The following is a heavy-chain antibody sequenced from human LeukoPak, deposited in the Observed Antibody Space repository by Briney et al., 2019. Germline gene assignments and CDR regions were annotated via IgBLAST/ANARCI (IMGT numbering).Heavy chain of an antibody. CDR2: MRSKNNNSTT. CDR3: QAYYYYYMDV. CDR1: GFNFGGSP. J-gene: IGHJ6*03. Sequence: GGSLKLSCAASGFNFGGSPMHWVRQASGKGLEWVGRMRSKNNNSTTGYAASGKGRFIFSRDDSKNMSYLQINNLKTEDTAVYYCQAYYYYYMDVWGKGTTVTVAS. V-gene: IGHV3-73*01.